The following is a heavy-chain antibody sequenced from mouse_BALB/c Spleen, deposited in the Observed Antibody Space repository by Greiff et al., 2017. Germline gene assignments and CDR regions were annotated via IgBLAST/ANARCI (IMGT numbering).Heavy chain of an antibody. J-gene: IGHJ4*01. V-gene: IGHV7-3*02. Sequence: EVMLLESGGGLVQPGGSLRLSCATSGFTFTDYYMSWVCQPPGKALEWLGFIRNKANGYTTEYSASVKGRFTISRDNSQSILYLQMNTLRAEDSATYYCARAEAMDYWGQGTSVTVSS. CDR3: ARAEAMDY. CDR1: GFTFTDYY. CDR2: IRNKANGYTT.